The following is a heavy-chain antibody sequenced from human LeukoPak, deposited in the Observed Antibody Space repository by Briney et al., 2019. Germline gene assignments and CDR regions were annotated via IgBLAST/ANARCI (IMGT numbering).Heavy chain of an antibody. CDR1: GHSISSGYY. CDR2: IYHSGST. CDR3: ARTIAAAGLSRRYSPEYFDY. Sequence: PSETLSLTCTVSGHSISSGYYWGWIRQPPGKGLEWIGSIYHSGSTYYNPSLKSRVTISVDTSKNQFSLKLSSVTAADTAVYYCARTIAAAGLSRRYSPEYFDYWGQGTLVTVSS. V-gene: IGHV4-38-2*02. D-gene: IGHD6-13*01. J-gene: IGHJ4*02.